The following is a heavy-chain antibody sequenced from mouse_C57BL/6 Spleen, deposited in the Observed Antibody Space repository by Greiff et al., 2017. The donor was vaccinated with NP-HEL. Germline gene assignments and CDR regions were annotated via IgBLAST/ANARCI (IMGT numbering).Heavy chain of an antibody. D-gene: IGHD1-1*01. CDR3: VRDYYGSSFAY. Sequence: EVQLVESGGGLVQPKGSLKLSCAASGFTFNTYAMHWVRQDPGKGLEWVARIRRKSSNYATYYADSVKDRFTISREDSHSMLYLQMNNLKTEDTAMYYCVRDYYGSSFAYWGQGTLVTVSA. CDR1: GFTFNTYA. J-gene: IGHJ3*01. V-gene: IGHV10-3*01. CDR2: IRRKSSNYAT.